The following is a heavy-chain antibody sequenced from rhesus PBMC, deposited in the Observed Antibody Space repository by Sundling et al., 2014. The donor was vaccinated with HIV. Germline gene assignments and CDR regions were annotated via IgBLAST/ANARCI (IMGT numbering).Heavy chain of an antibody. D-gene: IGHD3-28*01. J-gene: IGHJ4*01. CDR1: GGSFSGYY. CDR2: ISGNSGST. Sequence: QVQLQESGPGLVKPSETLSLTCAVSGGSFSGYYWGWIRQPPGKGLEWIGYISGNSGSTDYNPSLQSRVTISTDTSKNQFSLKLSSVTAADTAVYYCATMYYYDSGYYILGGYFDFWGQGVLVTVSS. CDR3: ATMYYYDSGYYILGGYFDF. V-gene: IGHV4-165*01.